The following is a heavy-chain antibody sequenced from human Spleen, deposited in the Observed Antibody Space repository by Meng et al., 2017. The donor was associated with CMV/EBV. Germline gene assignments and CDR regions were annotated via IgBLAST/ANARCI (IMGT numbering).Heavy chain of an antibody. Sequence: GGSLRLSCAASGFTFSSYAMSWIRQAPGKGLEWLSYSSNSGTTIYYADSVKGRFTISRDNSKNSLYLQMNSLRAEDTAIYYCARDWGAQGGFDYWGQGTLVTVSS. CDR3: ARDWGAQGGFDY. CDR2: SSNSGTTI. V-gene: IGHV3-11*04. J-gene: IGHJ4*02. CDR1: GFTFSSYA. D-gene: IGHD3-16*01.